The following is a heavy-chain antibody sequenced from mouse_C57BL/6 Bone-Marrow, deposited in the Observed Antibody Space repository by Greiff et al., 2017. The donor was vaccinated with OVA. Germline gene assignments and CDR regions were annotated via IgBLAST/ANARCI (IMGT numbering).Heavy chain of an antibody. CDR3: AREGAWFAY. CDR1: GYAFSSSW. Sequence: QVQLQQSGPELVKPGASVKISCKASGYAFSSSWMNWVKQRPGKGLEWIGRIYPGDGDPNYNGKFKGKATLTADKSSSTAYMQLSSLTSEDSAVYFCAREGAWFAYMGQGTLVTVSA. CDR2: IYPGDGDP. V-gene: IGHV1-82*01. J-gene: IGHJ3*01.